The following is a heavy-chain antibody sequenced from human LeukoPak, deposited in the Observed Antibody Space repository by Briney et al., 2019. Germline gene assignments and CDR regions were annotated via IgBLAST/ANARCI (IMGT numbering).Heavy chain of an antibody. CDR1: GFTFSSYW. CDR2: INGDGSST. D-gene: IGHD6-25*01. Sequence: GGSLRLSCAASGFTFSSYWMHWVRHAPGKGLVWVSRINGDGSSTAYADSVKGRFTISRDNAKNTLYLQMNSLTAEDTAVYYCARGPPWYFDLWGRGTLVTVSS. CDR3: ARGPPWYFDL. J-gene: IGHJ2*01. V-gene: IGHV3-74*01.